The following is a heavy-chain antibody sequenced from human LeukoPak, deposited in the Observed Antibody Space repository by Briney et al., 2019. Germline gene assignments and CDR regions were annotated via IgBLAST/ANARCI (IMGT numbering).Heavy chain of an antibody. V-gene: IGHV1-46*01. D-gene: IGHD2-15*01. CDR2: INPSGGST. CDR1: GYTFTTYY. J-gene: IGHJ4*02. CDR3: ARDMSNRWYFDF. Sequence: ASVKVSCKASGYTFTTYYIHWVRQAPGQGLEWMGKINPSGGSTTYAQKFQDRVTLTRDTSTTTVYMELSSLTSEDTAVYYCARDMSNRWYFDFWGQGLLDTVSS.